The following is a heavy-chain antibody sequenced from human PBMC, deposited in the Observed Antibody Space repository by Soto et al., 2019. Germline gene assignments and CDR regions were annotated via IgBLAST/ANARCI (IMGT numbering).Heavy chain of an antibody. V-gene: IGHV4-34*02. CDR2: INHSGST. D-gene: IGHD3-10*01. J-gene: IGHJ4*02. CDR1: GGSFSGYY. CDR3: ARVQWFGMDGRY. Sequence: QVQLQQWGAGLLKPSETLSLTCAVYGGSFSGYYWSWIRQPPGKGLEWFGEINHSGSTIYNPSLESRITISVDPSKNQFSLKLSSVTAADTAVYYCARVQWFGMDGRYWGQGTLVTVSS.